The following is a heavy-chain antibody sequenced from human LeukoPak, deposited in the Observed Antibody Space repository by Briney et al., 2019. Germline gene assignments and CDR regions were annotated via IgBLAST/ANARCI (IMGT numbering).Heavy chain of an antibody. Sequence: GGSLRLSCAASEFTFSAFWMSWVRQAPGKGLEWVANINRDGSVKYYVDSVKGRFTVSRDNAKNSLYLQTNSLRAEDTAMYYCARLWGDATIFDSWGQGTLVTVSS. CDR3: ARLWGDATIFDS. CDR2: INRDGSVK. CDR1: EFTFSAFW. J-gene: IGHJ4*02. V-gene: IGHV3-7*01. D-gene: IGHD5-24*01.